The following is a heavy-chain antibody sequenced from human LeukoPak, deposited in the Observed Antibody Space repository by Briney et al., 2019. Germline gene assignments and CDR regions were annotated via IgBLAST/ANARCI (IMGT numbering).Heavy chain of an antibody. CDR3: ASSRRYYYDSSGYYAFDI. J-gene: IGHJ3*02. CDR2: IYYSRST. V-gene: IGHV4-30-4*08. Sequence: SETLSLTCTVSGGSISIGDYYWSWIRQPPGKGLEWIGYIYYSRSTHYHPSLKSRVTISEDTSKKQCSLKLSSVTAADTAVYYCASSRRYYYDSSGYYAFDIWGQGTMVTVSS. CDR1: GGSISIGDYY. D-gene: IGHD3-22*01.